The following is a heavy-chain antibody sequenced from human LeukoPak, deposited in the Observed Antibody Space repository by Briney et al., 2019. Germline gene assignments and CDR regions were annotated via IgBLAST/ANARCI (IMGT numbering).Heavy chain of an antibody. CDR2: TSGTTSDT. CDR1: GLTFSTSP. CDR3: ATKTPGNYPYDY. V-gene: IGHV3-23*01. J-gene: IGHJ4*02. Sequence: GGSLRLSCGASGLTFSTSPMNWVRQAPGKGLEWVSTSGTTSDTYYADSVKGRFTISRDNSKNTLYLPMTSLRAEDTALHYCATKTPGNYPYDYWGQGHLVIVSP. D-gene: IGHD3-22*01.